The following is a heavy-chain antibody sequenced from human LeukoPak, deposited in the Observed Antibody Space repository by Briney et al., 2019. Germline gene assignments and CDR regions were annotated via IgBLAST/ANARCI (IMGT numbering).Heavy chain of an antibody. Sequence: PGGSLRLSCAASGFTFSSYSMNWVRQAPGKGLEWVAVISYDGSNKYYADSVKGRFTISRDNSKNTLYLQMNSLRAEDTAVYYCAKDGNIAAAGTAKIIDYWGQGTLVTVSS. CDR3: AKDGNIAAAGTAKIIDY. J-gene: IGHJ4*02. V-gene: IGHV3-30*18. CDR1: GFTFSSYS. CDR2: ISYDGSNK. D-gene: IGHD6-13*01.